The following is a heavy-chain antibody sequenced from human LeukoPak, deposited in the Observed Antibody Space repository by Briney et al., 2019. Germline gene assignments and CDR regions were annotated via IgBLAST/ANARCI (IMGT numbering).Heavy chain of an antibody. CDR1: GGTFRSYA. Sequence: SVKVSCKASGGTFRSYAISWVRQAPGQGLEWMGRIIPILGIANYAQKFQGRVTITADKSTSTAYVELSSLRSEDTAVYYCARCRRFGIGDAFDIWGQGTMVTVSS. J-gene: IGHJ3*02. CDR2: IIPILGIA. V-gene: IGHV1-69*04. CDR3: ARCRRFGIGDAFDI. D-gene: IGHD3-10*01.